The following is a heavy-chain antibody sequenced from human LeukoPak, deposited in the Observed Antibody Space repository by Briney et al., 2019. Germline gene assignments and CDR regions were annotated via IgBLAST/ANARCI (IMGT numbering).Heavy chain of an antibody. J-gene: IGHJ4*02. CDR3: ARDRGPRNYYDSSGYHY. D-gene: IGHD3-22*01. V-gene: IGHV1-8*01. CDR1: GYTFTSYD. CDR2: MNPNSGNT. Sequence: ASVKVSCKASGYTFTSYDINWVRQATGQGLEWMGWMNPNSGNTGYAQKFQGRVTMTTDTSTSTAYMELRSLRSDDTAVYYCARDRGPRNYYDSSGYHYWGQGTLVTVSS.